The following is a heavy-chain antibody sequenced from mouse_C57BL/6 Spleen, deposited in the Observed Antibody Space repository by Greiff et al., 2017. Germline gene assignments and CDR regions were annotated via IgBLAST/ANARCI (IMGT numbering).Heavy chain of an antibody. V-gene: IGHV3-6*01. CDR1: GYSITSGYY. CDR3: ARDGDYDDDGGFDY. J-gene: IGHJ2*01. CDR2: ISYDGSN. Sequence: ESGPGLVKPSQSLSLTCSVTGYSITSGYYWNWIRQFPGNKLEWMGYISYDGSNNYNPSLKNRISITRDTSKNQFFLTLNSVTTEDTATYYCARDGDYDDDGGFDYWGQGTTLTVSS. D-gene: IGHD2-4*01.